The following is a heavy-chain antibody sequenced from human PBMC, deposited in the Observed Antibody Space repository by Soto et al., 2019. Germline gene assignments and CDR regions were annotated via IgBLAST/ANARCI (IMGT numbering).Heavy chain of an antibody. J-gene: IGHJ5*02. V-gene: IGHV5-51*01. CDR2: IYPGDGDT. CDR3: ARHVFNMARGPLDP. Sequence: PGESLKISCQGSGYNFGNYWIAWVRQMPGKGLEWMGIIYPGDGDTLYSPSFQGQVTFSVDKSVNTAYLKWSSVEASDTAIYYCARHVFNMARGPLDPWGQGTQVTVSS. D-gene: IGHD3-10*01. CDR1: GYNFGNYW.